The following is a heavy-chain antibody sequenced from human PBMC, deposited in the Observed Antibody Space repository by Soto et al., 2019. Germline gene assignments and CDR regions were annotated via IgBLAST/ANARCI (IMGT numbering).Heavy chain of an antibody. CDR2: IYPGDSDT. V-gene: IGHV5-51*01. J-gene: IGHJ4*02. D-gene: IGHD6-13*01. Sequence: GESLKISCKGSGYTFTNYWIGWVRQMPGKGQEWMGIIYPGDSDTRYNPSFQGQVTISADKSITTAYLQWSSLQASDTAMYYCVRKPPSYSNNWFFDYWGQGTLVTVSS. CDR1: GYTFTNYW. CDR3: VRKPPSYSNNWFFDY.